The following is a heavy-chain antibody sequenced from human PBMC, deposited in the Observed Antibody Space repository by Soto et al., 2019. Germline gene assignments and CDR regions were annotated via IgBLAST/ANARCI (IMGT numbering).Heavy chain of an antibody. CDR1: GFTFSDYG. CDR3: AKALGELSPESYDH. Sequence: QVQLVESGGGVVQPGRSLRLSCAAYGFTFSDYGMHWVRQAPGKGLEWVTIISYDGSNQYYADSVKGRFTISRDNSKNTLYLQMNSLRLEDTGVYYCAKALGELSPESYDHWGQGVLVTVSS. J-gene: IGHJ4*02. CDR2: ISYDGSNQ. V-gene: IGHV3-30*18. D-gene: IGHD3-16*02.